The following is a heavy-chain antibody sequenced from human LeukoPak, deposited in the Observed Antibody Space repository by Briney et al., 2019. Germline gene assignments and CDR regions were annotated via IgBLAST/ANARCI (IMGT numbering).Heavy chain of an antibody. CDR1: GFAFSGST. Sequence: PGGSLRLSCAASGFAFSGSTIHWVRQASGKGLEWVGRIRSKANSYATAYAASVKGRFTISRDDSKNTAYLQMNSLKTEDTAVYYCISYCGGDCYPDYWGQGTLVTVSS. J-gene: IGHJ4*02. CDR2: IRSKANSYAT. D-gene: IGHD2-21*02. V-gene: IGHV3-73*01. CDR3: ISYCGGDCYPDY.